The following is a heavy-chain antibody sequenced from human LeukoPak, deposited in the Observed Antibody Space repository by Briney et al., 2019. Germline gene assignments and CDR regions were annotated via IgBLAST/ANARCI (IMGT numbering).Heavy chain of an antibody. Sequence: GGSLRLSCAGSGFTFSNYGMTWVRQAPGKGLEWVSGISASGGTTYYADSVKGRFTVSRDNSKNTLYVQMSSLRVEDTAVYFCAKLGGSTVAADRLDYWGQGTLATVSS. J-gene: IGHJ4*02. V-gene: IGHV3-23*01. CDR1: GFTFSNYG. D-gene: IGHD6-19*01. CDR2: ISASGGTT. CDR3: AKLGGSTVAADRLDY.